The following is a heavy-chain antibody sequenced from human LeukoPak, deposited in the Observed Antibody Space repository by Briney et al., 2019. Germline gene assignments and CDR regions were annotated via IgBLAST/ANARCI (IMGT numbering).Heavy chain of an antibody. V-gene: IGHV3-7*01. D-gene: IGHD6-13*01. CDR1: GFTFSSYW. CDR3: ASSAGSSWYSYYYYYRTDV. Sequence: GGSLRLSCAASGFTFSSYWMSWVRQAPGKGLEWVANIKQDGSEKYYVDSVKGRFTISRDNAKNSLYLQMNSLRAEDTAVYYCASSAGSSWYSYYYYYRTDVWGQGTTVTVSS. CDR2: IKQDGSEK. J-gene: IGHJ6*02.